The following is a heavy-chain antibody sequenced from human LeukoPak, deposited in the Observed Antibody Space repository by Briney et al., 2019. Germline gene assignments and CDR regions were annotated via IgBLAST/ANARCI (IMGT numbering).Heavy chain of an antibody. Sequence: GGSLRLSCAASGFTFSDYYMSWIRQAPGKGLEWVSYISSSGSTIYYADSVKGRFTISRDNAKNSLYLQMNSLRAEDTAVYYCASRSSSSVAVQTRDAFDIWGQGTMVTVSS. CDR1: GFTFSDYY. CDR3: ASRSSSSVAVQTRDAFDI. CDR2: ISSSGSTI. D-gene: IGHD6-6*01. V-gene: IGHV3-11*04. J-gene: IGHJ3*02.